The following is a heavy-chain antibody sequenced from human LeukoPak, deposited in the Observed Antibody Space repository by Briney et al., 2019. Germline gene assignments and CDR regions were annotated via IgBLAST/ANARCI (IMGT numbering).Heavy chain of an antibody. V-gene: IGHV1-2*02. D-gene: IGHD3-22*01. CDR3: ARVAYYYGSSGYYYDY. J-gene: IGHJ4*02. CDR1: GYTFTGYY. CDR2: INPNSGGT. Sequence: GASVKVSCKASGYTFTGYYMHWVRQAPGQGLEWMGWINPNSGGTNYAQKFQGRVTMTRDTSISTAYMELSRLRSDDTAVYYCARVAYYYGSSGYYYDYWGQGTLVTVSS.